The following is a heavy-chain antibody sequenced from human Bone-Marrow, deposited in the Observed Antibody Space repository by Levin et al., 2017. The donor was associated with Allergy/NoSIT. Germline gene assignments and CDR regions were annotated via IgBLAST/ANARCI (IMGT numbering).Heavy chain of an antibody. V-gene: IGHV1-69*13. J-gene: IGHJ6*03. CDR2: IAPYFGTI. CDR1: GGTFRTSL. Sequence: SVKVSCKASGGTFRTSLVSWVRQAPGQGLEWMGGIAPYFGTIDSAQKFQDRVTFTADESTAYMELSRLTPEDTAVYYCARAEADDYYYYYMDVWGKGTTVTVSS. CDR3: ARAEADDYYYYYMDV. D-gene: IGHD3-16*01.